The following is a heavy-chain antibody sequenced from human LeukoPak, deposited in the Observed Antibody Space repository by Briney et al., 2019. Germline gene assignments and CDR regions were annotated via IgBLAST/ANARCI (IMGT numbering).Heavy chain of an antibody. CDR2: MNPNSGNT. J-gene: IGHJ5*02. D-gene: IGHD2-2*01. V-gene: IGHV1-8*03. CDR1: GYTFTSYD. Sequence: GASVKVSCKASGYTFTSYDINWVRQATGQGLEWMGWMNPNSGNTGYAQKFQGRVTITRNTSISTAYMELSSLRSEDTAVYYCARGFYCSSTSCYYWFGPWGQGTLVTVSS. CDR3: ARGFYCSSTSCYYWFGP.